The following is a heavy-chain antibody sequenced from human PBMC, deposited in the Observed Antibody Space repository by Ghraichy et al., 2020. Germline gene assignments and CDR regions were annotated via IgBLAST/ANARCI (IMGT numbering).Heavy chain of an antibody. Sequence: SETLSLTCTVSGGSISSSSYCWGWIRQPPGKGLEWIGSIYYGGSTYYNPSLKSRVTISVGTSKNQFSLKLYSVTAADTAVYYCARHVRTFFHYYGMDVWGQGTTVTVSS. V-gene: IGHV4-39*01. CDR3: ARHVRTFFHYYGMDV. CDR1: GGSISSSSYC. J-gene: IGHJ6*02. D-gene: IGHD2-2*01. CDR2: IYYGGST.